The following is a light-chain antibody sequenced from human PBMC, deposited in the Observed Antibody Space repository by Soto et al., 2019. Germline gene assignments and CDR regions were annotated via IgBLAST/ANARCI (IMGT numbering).Light chain of an antibody. V-gene: IGKV3-20*01. CDR1: QSVSSTY. Sequence: EIVLTQSPGTLSLSPEERATLSCRASQSVSSTYLAWYQQKPGQAPRLLIYGASSRATGIPDRFSGRGSGTDFTLTISRLEPEDFAVYYCQQYGSSPSTFGQGTKVEIK. CDR3: QQYGSSPST. CDR2: GAS. J-gene: IGKJ1*01.